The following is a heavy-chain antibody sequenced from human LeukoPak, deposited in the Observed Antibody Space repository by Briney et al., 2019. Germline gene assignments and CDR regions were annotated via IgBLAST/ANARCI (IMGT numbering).Heavy chain of an antibody. CDR1: GGSISSGGYY. CDR2: IYYSGST. D-gene: IGHD3-3*01. Sequence: SETLSLTCTVSGGSISSGGYYWSWIRQHPGKGLEWIGYIYYSGSTYYNPSLKSRVTISVDTSKNQFSLKLSSVTAADTAVYYCARRGNFWSGYYSRGYYFDYWGQGTLVTVSS. CDR3: ARRGNFWSGYYSRGYYFDY. V-gene: IGHV4-31*03. J-gene: IGHJ4*02.